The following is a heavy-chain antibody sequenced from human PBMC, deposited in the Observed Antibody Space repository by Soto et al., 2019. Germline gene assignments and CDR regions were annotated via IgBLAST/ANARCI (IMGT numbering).Heavy chain of an antibody. CDR3: ARDHKWDGMDV. Sequence: SETLSLTXSVSGGSFSSDSFIWSWVRQFPGKGLEWIGYIYYSGTTYYNPSLRSRVIMSVDTSKNQFSLKLSSVTAADTAVYYCARDHKWDGMDVWGQGTTVTVSS. CDR1: GGSFSSDSFI. V-gene: IGHV4-31*03. D-gene: IGHD1-26*01. CDR2: IYYSGTT. J-gene: IGHJ6*02.